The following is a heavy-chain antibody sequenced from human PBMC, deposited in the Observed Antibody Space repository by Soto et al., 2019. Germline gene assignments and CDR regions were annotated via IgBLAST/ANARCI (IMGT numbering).Heavy chain of an antibody. D-gene: IGHD3-10*01. CDR3: ARQFLSASYYYPSGKYSVGYFDY. V-gene: IGHV1-69*02. CDR2: LFPFVGIA. Sequence: SAKVSCKDPCETFSTFSFGLLRHDNGQWREWMLMLFPFVGIAHYSQRFQGRLTITADKSTSTAYLELRSLRSDDTAVYYCARQFLSASYYYPSGKYSVGYFDYWGQGILVTVSS. J-gene: IGHJ4*02. CDR1: CETFSTFS.